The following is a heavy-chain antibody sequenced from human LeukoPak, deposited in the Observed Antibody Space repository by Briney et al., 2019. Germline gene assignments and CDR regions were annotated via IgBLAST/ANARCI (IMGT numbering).Heavy chain of an antibody. CDR3: ASSMTDHYDSSGISFDY. CDR1: GGTFSSHA. Sequence: GASVKVSCKASGGTFSSHAISWVRQAPGQGLEWMGRIIPMFGTANYAQKFQGRVTISTDESTSTAYMEVSSLRSEGTAVYYCASSMTDHYDSSGISFDYWGQGTLVTVSS. J-gene: IGHJ4*02. V-gene: IGHV1-69*05. CDR2: IIPMFGTA. D-gene: IGHD3-22*01.